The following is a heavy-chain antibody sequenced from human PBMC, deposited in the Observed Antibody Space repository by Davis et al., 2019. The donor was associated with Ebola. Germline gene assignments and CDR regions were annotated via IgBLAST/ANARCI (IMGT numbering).Heavy chain of an antibody. CDR2: ISGGGGST. CDR1: GLVSSSYV. CDR3: AKQRGVGAIDYDY. V-gene: IGHV3-23*01. Sequence: AGSLRLSCAASGLVSSSYVMSWVRRAPGKGLEWVSVISGGGGSTPYADPVKGRFTISRDNSKNMLYLQMNSLGADDTAVYYCAKQRGVGAIDYDYWGRGTVVTVSS. J-gene: IGHJ4*02. D-gene: IGHD1-26*01.